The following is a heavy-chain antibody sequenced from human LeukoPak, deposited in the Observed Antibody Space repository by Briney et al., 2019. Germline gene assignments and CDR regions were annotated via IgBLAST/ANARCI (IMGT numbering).Heavy chain of an antibody. CDR3: ARDISGSYGLDY. D-gene: IGHD1-26*01. V-gene: IGHV1-18*01. J-gene: IGHJ4*02. CDR1: GYTFTSYG. Sequence: GASVKVSCKASGYTFTSYGISWVRQAPGQGLEWMGWISAYNGNTNYPQKFQGRVTLTRDTSTSTAYMDLRSLRSDDTAVYYCARDISGSYGLDYWGQGTRVTVSS. CDR2: ISAYNGNT.